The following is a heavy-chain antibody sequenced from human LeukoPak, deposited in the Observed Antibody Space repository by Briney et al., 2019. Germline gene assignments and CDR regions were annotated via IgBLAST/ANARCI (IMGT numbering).Heavy chain of an antibody. CDR2: IHPNSGGT. D-gene: IGHD2-2*01. Sequence: ASVRVSCKVSGYLFPDYYIHWVRQAPGHGLEWVGWIHPNSGGTSYSQKFQGRVTMTRDTSISTAYMELSRLRSDDTAVYYCARSLPAADDYWGQGTLVTVSS. CDR3: ARSLPAADDY. CDR1: GYLFPDYY. J-gene: IGHJ4*02. V-gene: IGHV1-2*02.